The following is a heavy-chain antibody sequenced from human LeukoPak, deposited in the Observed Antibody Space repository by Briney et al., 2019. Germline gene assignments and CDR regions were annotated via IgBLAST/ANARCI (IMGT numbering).Heavy chain of an antibody. V-gene: IGHV4-59*01. J-gene: IGHJ3*02. CDR2: MFHSGSA. D-gene: IGHD1-26*01. CDR3: ARRGGSPLGAFDI. CDR1: GGSISHYD. Sequence: SSETLSLTCIVSGGSISHYDWSWIRQSPGKTLQWIGYMFHSGSANYNPSLTSRVTISVDTSKNQFSLKLTSMTAADTAVYYCARRGGSPLGAFDIWGQGTMVTVSS.